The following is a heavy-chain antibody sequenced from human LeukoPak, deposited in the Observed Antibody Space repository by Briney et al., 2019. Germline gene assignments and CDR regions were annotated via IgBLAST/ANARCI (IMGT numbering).Heavy chain of an antibody. CDR3: ASDLFSATGM. J-gene: IGHJ4*02. D-gene: IGHD3-9*01. V-gene: IGHV3-74*01. Sequence: GGSLRLSCAASGFTFSSSWMYWVRQGPGKGLVWVSRISSDGSSTGSADSVNGRFIISRDNDKDTLNLQVNSLRVEDTAVYYCASDLFSATGMWGQGTLVTVFS. CDR2: ISSDGSST. CDR1: GFTFSSSW.